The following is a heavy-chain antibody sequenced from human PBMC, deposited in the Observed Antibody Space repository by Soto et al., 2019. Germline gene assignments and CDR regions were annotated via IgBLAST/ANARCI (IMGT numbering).Heavy chain of an antibody. CDR2: IPHRGST. D-gene: IGHD3-10*01. J-gene: IGHJ5*02. CDR1: GGTIRIYV. CDR3: ARSRGYYGSRGGFDP. V-gene: IGHV4-59*13. Sequence: TEPLSLTSRASGGTIRIYVWSWILLPPGKGLEWIGYIPHRGSTNSNSYPKRGVTISLDTSKNQFSLKLSSVTAADAAVYYCARSRGYYGSRGGFDPWGQGTLVTVSS.